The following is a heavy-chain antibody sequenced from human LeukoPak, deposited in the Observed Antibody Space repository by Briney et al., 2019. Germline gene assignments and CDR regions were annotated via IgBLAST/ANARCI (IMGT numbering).Heavy chain of an antibody. D-gene: IGHD6-19*01. J-gene: IGHJ4*02. CDR1: GFTFSDYY. CDR2: ISSSGSTI. CDR3: ARDQKEYSSGWSHHFDY. Sequence: PGGSLRLSCAASGFTFSDYYMSWIRQAPGKGLEWVSYISSSGSTIYYADSVKGRFTISRDNAKNSLYLQMNSLRAEDTAVYYCARDQKEYSSGWSHHFDYWGQGTLVTVSS. V-gene: IGHV3-11*01.